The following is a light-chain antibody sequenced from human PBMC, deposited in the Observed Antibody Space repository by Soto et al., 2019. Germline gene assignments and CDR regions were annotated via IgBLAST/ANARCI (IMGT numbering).Light chain of an antibody. CDR2: EVT. V-gene: IGLV2-14*01. J-gene: IGLJ1*01. CDR1: GSDVGGYNY. CDR3: SSYASSSTRV. Sequence: QSALTQPASVSGSPGQSITISCTGTGSDVGGYNYVSWYQQHPGKAPKLLIYEVTNRPSGISDRFSGSKSGNTASLTISGLQAEDEADYYCSSYASSSTRVFGTGTKLPVL.